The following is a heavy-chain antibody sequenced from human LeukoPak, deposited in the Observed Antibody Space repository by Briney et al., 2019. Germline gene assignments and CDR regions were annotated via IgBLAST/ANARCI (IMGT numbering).Heavy chain of an antibody. CDR1: GFTFSSYG. J-gene: IGHJ3*02. CDR3: AKSELDSSGMDGAFDI. CDR2: ISYDGSNK. D-gene: IGHD3-22*01. V-gene: IGHV3-30*18. Sequence: GGSLRLSCAASGFTFSSYGMHWVRQAPGKGLEWVAVISYDGSNKYYADSVKGRFTISRDNSKNTLYLQMYSLRAEDTAVYYCAKSELDSSGMDGAFDIWGQGTMVTVS.